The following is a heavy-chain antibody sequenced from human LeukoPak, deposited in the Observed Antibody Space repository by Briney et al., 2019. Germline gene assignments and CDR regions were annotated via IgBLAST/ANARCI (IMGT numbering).Heavy chain of an antibody. D-gene: IGHD4-11*01. CDR1: GFTFRNYA. Sequence: GGSLRLSCAASGFTFRNYAMTWVRQAPGKGLEWVSAITRGGGTTSSADSVKGRFTISRDNSKNTLYLQMNSLRAEDTAVYYCAKAGLYSNYDLDYWGQGTLVTVSS. CDR2: ITRGGGTT. J-gene: IGHJ4*02. V-gene: IGHV3-23*01. CDR3: AKAGLYSNYDLDY.